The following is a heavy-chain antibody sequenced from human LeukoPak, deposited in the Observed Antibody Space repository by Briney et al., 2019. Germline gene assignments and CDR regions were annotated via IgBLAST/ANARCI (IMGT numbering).Heavy chain of an antibody. CDR3: ATSSPRNYFDH. J-gene: IGHJ4*02. CDR2: IWYDGSQR. D-gene: IGHD1-14*01. Sequence: GGSLRLSCVASGFIFSTYGLHWVRQSPGRGLEWVAVIWYDGSQRYYADSVKGRFTISRDDSQNTIYLQMDSLRTEDTAVYYCATSSPRNYFDHWGQGTLVTVSS. V-gene: IGHV3-33*01. CDR1: GFIFSTYG.